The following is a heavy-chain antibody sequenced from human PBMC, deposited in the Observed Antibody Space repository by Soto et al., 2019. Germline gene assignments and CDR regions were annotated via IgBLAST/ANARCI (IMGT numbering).Heavy chain of an antibody. D-gene: IGHD6-13*01. J-gene: IGHJ4*02. CDR1: GGTFSSYA. Sequence: QVQLVQSGAEVKKPGSSVKVSCKASGGTFSSYAISWVRQAPGQGLEWMGGILPIFGPAKYTQKFQGRVTITADESTSTASMELSRLRSEDTAVYYCARGGFSSSWRLDYWGQGTLVTVSS. CDR2: ILPIFGPA. V-gene: IGHV1-69*01. CDR3: ARGGFSSSWRLDY.